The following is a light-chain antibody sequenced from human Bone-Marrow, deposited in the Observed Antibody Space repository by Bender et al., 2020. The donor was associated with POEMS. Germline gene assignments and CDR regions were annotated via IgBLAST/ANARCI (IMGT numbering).Light chain of an antibody. J-gene: IGLJ1*01. V-gene: IGLV2-23*02. CDR2: DVN. Sequence: SALTQPASVSASPGQSITISCTGSSSDVEMSDHVSWYQQHPGKAPKLIIYDVNLRPSGVPARFSGSKSGDTASLTISGLQPDDEADYYCCSYALNTDFVFGGGTRVSVL. CDR1: SSDVEMSDH. CDR3: CSYALNTDFV.